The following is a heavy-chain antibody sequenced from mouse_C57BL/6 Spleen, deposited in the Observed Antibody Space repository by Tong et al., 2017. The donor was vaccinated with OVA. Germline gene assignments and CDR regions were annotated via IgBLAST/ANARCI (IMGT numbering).Heavy chain of an antibody. V-gene: IGHV1-26*01. CDR3: AQGGMVKGDY. D-gene: IGHD2-3*01. CDR2: VNPNNGGT. CDR1: GYSFTGYY. Sequence: EVQLQQSGPDLVKPAASVKISCKASGYSFTGYYMHWVKQSHGKSLEWIGRVNPNNGGTSYNQKFKGKAILTVDKSSSTAYMELRSLTSEDSAVYYCAQGGMVKGDYWGQGTSVTVSS. J-gene: IGHJ4*01.